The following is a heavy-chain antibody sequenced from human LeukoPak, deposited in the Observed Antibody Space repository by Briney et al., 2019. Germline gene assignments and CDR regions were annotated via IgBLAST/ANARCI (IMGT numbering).Heavy chain of an antibody. D-gene: IGHD3-10*01. Sequence: PGGSLRLSCAGSGFTFSDYYMSWIRQAPGKGLEWVSYISRSGSPIYYADSVKGRFTISRDNSKNTLYLQINSLRAEDTAVYYCARALGIDDYWGQGTLVTVSS. CDR3: ARALGIDDY. CDR1: GFTFSDYY. CDR2: ISRSGSPI. J-gene: IGHJ4*02. V-gene: IGHV3-11*04.